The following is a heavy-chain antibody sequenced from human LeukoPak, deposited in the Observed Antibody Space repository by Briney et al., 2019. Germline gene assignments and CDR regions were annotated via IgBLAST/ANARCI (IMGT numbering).Heavy chain of an antibody. D-gene: IGHD1-20*01. V-gene: IGHV3-23*01. J-gene: IGHJ6*02. CDR1: GFTFSSYA. Sequence: QPGGSLRLSCAASGFTFSSYAMSWVRQAPGKGLEWVSAISGSGGSTYYADSVKGRFTISRDNAKSTLYLQMNNLRVEDTAVYYCASYNWNYDMDVWGQGTTVIVSS. CDR3: ASYNWNYDMDV. CDR2: ISGSGGST.